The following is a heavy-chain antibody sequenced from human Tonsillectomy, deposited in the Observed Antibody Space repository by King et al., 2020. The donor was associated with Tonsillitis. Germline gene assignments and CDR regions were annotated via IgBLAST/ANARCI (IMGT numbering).Heavy chain of an antibody. V-gene: IGHV3-23*04. CDR1: GFSFNTYA. Sequence: VQLVESGGGLVQPGGSLRLSCTASGFSFNTYAMSWVRQAPVKGLEWVSAISGRGRSTYFADSVKGRFTISRDNFKSTVYLQMDSLRAEDTAVYSCAKHSGLYGPDDSFDIWGPGTMVTVSS. CDR3: AKHSGLYGPDDSFDI. CDR2: ISGRGRST. D-gene: IGHD2-8*01. J-gene: IGHJ3*02.